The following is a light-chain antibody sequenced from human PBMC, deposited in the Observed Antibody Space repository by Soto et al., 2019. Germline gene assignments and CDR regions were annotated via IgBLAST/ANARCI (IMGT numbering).Light chain of an antibody. Sequence: EIVLTQSPATLSLSPGERATLSCRASQSVRTYLAWYQQKPGQAPRLLIYDASNRATGIPARFSGSGSGTDFTLTISSLEPEDFVVYYCQQRSDWPVTFGQGTRLEI. CDR3: QQRSDWPVT. CDR2: DAS. J-gene: IGKJ5*01. CDR1: QSVRTY. V-gene: IGKV3-11*01.